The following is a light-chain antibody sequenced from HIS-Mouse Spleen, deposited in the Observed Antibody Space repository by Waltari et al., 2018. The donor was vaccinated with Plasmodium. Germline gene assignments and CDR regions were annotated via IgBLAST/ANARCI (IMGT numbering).Light chain of an antibody. CDR1: SSDVGRYHY. V-gene: IGLV2-11*01. Sequence: QSALTQPRSVSGSPGQSVTISCTGTSSDVGRYHYVSWYQQHPGKPPKLMIYEVSKRPSGVPDRFSGSKSGNTASLTISGLQAEDEADYYCCSYAGSYTWVFGGGTKLTVL. J-gene: IGLJ3*02. CDR3: CSYAGSYTWV. CDR2: EVS.